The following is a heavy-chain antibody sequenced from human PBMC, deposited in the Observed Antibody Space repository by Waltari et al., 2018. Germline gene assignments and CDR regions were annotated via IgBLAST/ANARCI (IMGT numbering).Heavy chain of an antibody. CDR1: GYSISSGYS. Sequence: QVQLQESGPGLVKPSETLSLTCAVSGYSISSGYSWGWIRQPPGKGLEWIGSIYHSGSTYYNPSLKSRVTISVDTSKNQFSLKLSSVTAADTAVYYCARVRSSGWYGLDYYYYYMDVWGKGTTVTVSS. J-gene: IGHJ6*03. D-gene: IGHD6-19*01. V-gene: IGHV4-38-2*01. CDR3: ARVRSSGWYGLDYYYYYMDV. CDR2: IYHSGST.